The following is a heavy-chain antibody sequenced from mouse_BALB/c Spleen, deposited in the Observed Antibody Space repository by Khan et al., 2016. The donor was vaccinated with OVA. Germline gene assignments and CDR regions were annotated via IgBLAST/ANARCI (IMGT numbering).Heavy chain of an antibody. V-gene: IGHV5-9-1*01. D-gene: IGHD2-1*01. J-gene: IGHJ3*01. Sequence: EVELVESGGGLVKPGGSLKLSCSASGFTFSTFVMSWVRQTPEKRLEWVATISSAGPYTYYSDSVKGRFTISRDNAKNTLYLQMHSLRSEDTAMYYCTNGNYGWFAYWGQGTLVTVSA. CDR2: ISSAGPYT. CDR1: GFTFSTFV. CDR3: TNGNYGWFAY.